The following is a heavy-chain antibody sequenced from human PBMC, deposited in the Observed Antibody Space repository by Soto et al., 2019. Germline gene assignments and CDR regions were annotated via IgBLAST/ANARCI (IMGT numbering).Heavy chain of an antibody. Sequence: QVQLQESGPGLVRPSETLSLTCTVSGGSISSYYWSWIRQPPGKGLEWIGYIYYSGSTNYNPSLKSRVTIPVDTSKTQFSLRLTSVTAADTAVYYCARRDGDSGSRFDYWGQGTLVTVSS. CDR2: IYYSGST. J-gene: IGHJ4*02. D-gene: IGHD4-17*01. CDR3: ARRDGDSGSRFDY. CDR1: GGSISSYY. V-gene: IGHV4-59*08.